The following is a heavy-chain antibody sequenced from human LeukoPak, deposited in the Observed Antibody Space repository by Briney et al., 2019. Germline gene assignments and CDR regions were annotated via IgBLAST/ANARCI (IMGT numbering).Heavy chain of an antibody. CDR1: GGTFTSYA. CDR3: AREGDGYNSSDFGY. Sequence: SVKVSCKASGGTFTSYAISWGRQAPGQGREWMGGIIPIFGAATYAQKFQGSVQIPAQESKSTAYMELSSLRSEDTAVSYCAREGDGYNSSDFGYWGQGTLVTVSS. J-gene: IGHJ4*02. V-gene: IGHV1-69*01. CDR2: IIPIFGAA. D-gene: IGHD5-24*01.